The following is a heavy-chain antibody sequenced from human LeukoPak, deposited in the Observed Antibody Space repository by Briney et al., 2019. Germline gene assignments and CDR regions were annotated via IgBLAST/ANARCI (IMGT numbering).Heavy chain of an antibody. J-gene: IGHJ4*02. CDR1: GGSISSYY. V-gene: IGHV4-59*01. CDR3: AREGGEGATQTFDY. Sequence: NSSETLSLTCTVSGGSISSYYWSWLRQPPEKGLEWIGYIYYSGSTNYNPSLKSRVTISVDTSKNQFSLKLSSVTAADTAVYYCAREGGEGATQTFDYWGQGTLVTVSS. D-gene: IGHD1-26*01. CDR2: IYYSGST.